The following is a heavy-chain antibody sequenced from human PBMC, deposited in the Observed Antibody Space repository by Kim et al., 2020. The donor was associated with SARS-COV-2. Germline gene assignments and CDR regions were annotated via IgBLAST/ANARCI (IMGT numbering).Heavy chain of an antibody. V-gene: IGHV3-7*01. J-gene: IGHJ3*01. CDR2: IKQDGSEK. CDR1: GFTFRSYL. Sequence: GGSLRLSCTASGFTFRSYLMNWVRQAPGKGLEWVANIKQDGSEKYYVDSVKGRFTLSRDNAKNSLFLQMNSLRAEDTAVYYCASPFPWGQGTMVTVSS. CDR3: ASPFP.